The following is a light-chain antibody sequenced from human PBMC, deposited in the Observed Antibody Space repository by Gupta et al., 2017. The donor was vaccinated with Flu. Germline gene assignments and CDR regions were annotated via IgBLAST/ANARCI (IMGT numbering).Light chain of an antibody. CDR2: QVS. Sequence: DVVMTQSPLSLPVTLGQPASISCRSSQSLVYSDGNIYLHWFQQRPGQSPRRLIYQVSHRESGVPDRVSGSCSGTDFTLKISRVEAEDVGVYYCMQGSRWPWAFGQGTKVEIK. V-gene: IGKV2-30*01. CDR3: MQGSRWPWA. CDR1: QSLVYSDGNIY. J-gene: IGKJ1*01.